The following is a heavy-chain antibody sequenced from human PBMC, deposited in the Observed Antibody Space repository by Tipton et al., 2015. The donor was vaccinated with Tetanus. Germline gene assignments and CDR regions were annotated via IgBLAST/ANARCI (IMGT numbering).Heavy chain of an antibody. Sequence: GLVKPSETLSLTCIVSSGSMRSYYWSWIRQPPGKGLEWIGHIYSSGGARYNPSLKSRTTMSVDRSKSQFSLEVTSVTAADTAVYFCARGPLENEGYFDSWGQGILVTVTA. D-gene: IGHD1-1*01. CDR1: SGSMRSYY. J-gene: IGHJ4*02. V-gene: IGHV4-59*01. CDR2: IYSSGGA. CDR3: ARGPLENEGYFDS.